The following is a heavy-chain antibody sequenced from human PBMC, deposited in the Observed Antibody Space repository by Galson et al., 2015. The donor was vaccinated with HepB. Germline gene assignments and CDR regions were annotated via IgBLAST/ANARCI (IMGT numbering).Heavy chain of an antibody. Sequence: SLRLSCAASGFTFSSYGMHWVRQAPGKGLEWVAVISYDGSNKYYADSVKGRFTVSRDNSKNTLYLQMNSLRAEDTAVYYCAKAFGTTGFDYWGQGTLVTVSS. J-gene: IGHJ4*02. CDR3: AKAFGTTGFDY. CDR2: ISYDGSNK. D-gene: IGHD4-17*01. V-gene: IGHV3-30*18. CDR1: GFTFSSYG.